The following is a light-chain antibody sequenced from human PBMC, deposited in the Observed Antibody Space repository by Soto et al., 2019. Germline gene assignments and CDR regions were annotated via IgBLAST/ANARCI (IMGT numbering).Light chain of an antibody. Sequence: EIVLTQSPATLSLSPGERATLSCRASPSVTNFLAWYQQKPGQAPRLLIYDASNRATGIPARFSGSGSGTDFTLTISSLEPADFAVYCCQQRSNWPLTFGGGTKVDIK. CDR1: PSVTNF. CDR3: QQRSNWPLT. V-gene: IGKV3-11*01. CDR2: DAS. J-gene: IGKJ4*01.